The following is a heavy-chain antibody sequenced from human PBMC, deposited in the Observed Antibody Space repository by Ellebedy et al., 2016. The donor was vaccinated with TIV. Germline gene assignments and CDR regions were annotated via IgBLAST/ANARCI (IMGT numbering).Heavy chain of an antibody. V-gene: IGHV4-59*08. CDR3: SRSTISNPTAAFDI. CDR1: GGSISSHY. Sequence: MPGGSLRLSCSVSGGSISSHYWSWIRQAPGKGLEWIGYIYYSGSTNYNPSLQSRVTISVDTSKTQLSLKLSSVTATETAVYYCSRSTISNPTAAFDIWGQGTMVTVSS. J-gene: IGHJ3*02. CDR2: IYYSGST. D-gene: IGHD4-17*01.